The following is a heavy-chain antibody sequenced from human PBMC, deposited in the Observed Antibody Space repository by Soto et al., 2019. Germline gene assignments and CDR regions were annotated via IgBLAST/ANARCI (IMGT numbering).Heavy chain of an antibody. CDR2: IIPILGIA. D-gene: IGHD5-12*01. V-gene: IGHV1-69*02. CDR3: ARGDSGYDF. Sequence: QVQLVQSGAEVKKPGSSVKVSCKASGGTFSSYTISWVRQAPGQGLEWMGRIIPILGIANYAQKFQGRVTSXADKSTSTAYMELSSLRSEDTAVYYCARGDSGYDFWGQGTLVTVSS. J-gene: IGHJ4*02. CDR1: GGTFSSYT.